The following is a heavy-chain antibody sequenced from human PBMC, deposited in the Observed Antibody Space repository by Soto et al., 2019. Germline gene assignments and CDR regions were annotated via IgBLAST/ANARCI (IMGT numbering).Heavy chain of an antibody. D-gene: IGHD3-9*01. CDR2: IKQDGSEK. CDR3: ARVLPDDILTGYSLVVPDAFDI. CDR1: GFTFSSYW. V-gene: IGHV3-7*01. Sequence: GGSLRLSCAASGFTFSSYWMSWVRQAPGKGLEWVANIKQDGSEKYYVDSVKGRFTISRDNAKNSLYLQMNSLRAEDTAVYYCARVLPDDILTGYSLVVPDAFDIWGQGTMVTVSS. J-gene: IGHJ3*02.